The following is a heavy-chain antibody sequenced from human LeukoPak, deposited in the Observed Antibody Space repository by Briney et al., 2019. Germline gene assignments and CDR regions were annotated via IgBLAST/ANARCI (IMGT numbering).Heavy chain of an antibody. Sequence: PGGSLRLSCAASGYTFNNYWMHWVRQAPEKGLVWVSPINPDGTVTTYADSVKGRSTISRDNAKNTLYLQMNSLRAEDTAVYYCVRDSPSGFFDLCGRGTLVTVSS. D-gene: IGHD6-19*01. CDR2: INPDGTVT. J-gene: IGHJ2*01. CDR3: VRDSPSGFFDL. CDR1: GYTFNNYW. V-gene: IGHV3-74*01.